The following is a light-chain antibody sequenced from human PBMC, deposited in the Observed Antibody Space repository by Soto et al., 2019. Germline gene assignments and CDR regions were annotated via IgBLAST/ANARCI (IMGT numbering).Light chain of an antibody. CDR1: SSNIGAGYD. J-gene: IGLJ2*01. V-gene: IGLV1-40*01. Sequence: QAVVTQPPSVSGAPGQRVTISCTGSSSNIGAGYDVHWYQQLPGTAPKLLIYGNSNRPSGAPDRFSGSKSGTSASLAITGLQAEDEADYYCQSYDSSLSGVFGGGTKLTVL. CDR3: QSYDSSLSGV. CDR2: GNS.